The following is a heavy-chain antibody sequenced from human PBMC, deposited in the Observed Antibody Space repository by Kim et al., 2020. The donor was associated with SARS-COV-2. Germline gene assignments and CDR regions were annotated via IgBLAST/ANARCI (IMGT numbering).Heavy chain of an antibody. J-gene: IGHJ4*02. V-gene: IGHV4-39*01. D-gene: IGHD1-1*01. CDR3: ARTTQENWNDPHYYFDY. Sequence: LKSRVTISVETSKNQFPLKLSSVTAADTAVYYCARTTQENWNDPHYYFDYWGQGTLVTVSS.